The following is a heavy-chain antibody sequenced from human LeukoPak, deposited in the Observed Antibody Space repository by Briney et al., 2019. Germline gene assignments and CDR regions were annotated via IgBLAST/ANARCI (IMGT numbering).Heavy chain of an antibody. J-gene: IGHJ4*02. Sequence: ASVKVSCKASGYTFTGYYMHWVRQAPGQGLEWMGRINPNSGGTNYAQKFQGRVTMTRDTSISTAYMELSRLRSDDTAVYYCARLVVPAAILDYWGQGTLVTVSS. CDR3: ARLVVPAAILDY. CDR2: INPNSGGT. CDR1: GYTFTGYY. D-gene: IGHD2-2*01. V-gene: IGHV1-2*06.